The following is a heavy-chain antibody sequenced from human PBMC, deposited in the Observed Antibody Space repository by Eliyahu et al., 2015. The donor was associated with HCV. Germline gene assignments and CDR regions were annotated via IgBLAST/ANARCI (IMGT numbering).Heavy chain of an antibody. V-gene: IGHV3-30*03. J-gene: IGHJ6*02. Sequence: QVQLVESGGGVVQPGRSLRLSCAASGFTFSSYGMHWVRQAPGKGLEWVAVISYDGSNKYYADSVKGRFTISRDNSKNTLYLQMNSLRAEDTAVYYCARDYEGEYDFWSGYYLYYYYYGMDVWGQGTTVTVSS. CDR1: GFTFSSYG. CDR3: ARDYEGEYDFWSGYYLYYYYYGMDV. D-gene: IGHD3-3*01. CDR2: ISYDGSNK.